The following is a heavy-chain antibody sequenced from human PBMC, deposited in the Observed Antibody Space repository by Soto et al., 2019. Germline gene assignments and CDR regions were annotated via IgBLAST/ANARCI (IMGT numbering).Heavy chain of an antibody. Sequence: PGGSLRLSCAASGFTFSSYAMSWVRQAPGKGLEWVSAISGSGGSTYYADSVKGRFTISRDNSKNTLYLQMNSLRAEDTAVYYCAKDGYGSGCRYGMDVWGQGTTVTVSS. J-gene: IGHJ6*02. CDR3: AKDGYGSGCRYGMDV. D-gene: IGHD3-10*01. V-gene: IGHV3-23*01. CDR2: ISGSGGST. CDR1: GFTFSSYA.